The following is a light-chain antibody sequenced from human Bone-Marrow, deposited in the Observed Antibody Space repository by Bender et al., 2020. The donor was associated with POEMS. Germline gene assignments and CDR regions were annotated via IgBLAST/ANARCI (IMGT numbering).Light chain of an antibody. V-gene: IGLV3-1*01. Sequence: SYDLTQPPSVSVSPGQTATITCSGANLGNKYTCWYQQKPGQSPVLVIEQNALRPSGIPERFSGSASGNTATLTISGAQSMDEADYYCQAWHSGSSRVVFGGGTKLTVL. CDR3: QAWHSGSSRVV. CDR1: NLGNKY. CDR2: QNA. J-gene: IGLJ3*02.